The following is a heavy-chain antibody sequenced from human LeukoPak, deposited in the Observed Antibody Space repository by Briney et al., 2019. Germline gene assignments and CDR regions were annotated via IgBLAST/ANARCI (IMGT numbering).Heavy chain of an antibody. CDR1: GGSFSGYY. J-gene: IGHJ4*02. CDR3: ARGRYLTTLGGAAAGFLDS. Sequence: SETLSLTCGVNGGSFSGYYWNWIRQTPGKGLEWVGEINHSGSTNYNPSLKRRVTISVDTSQKQFSLRLTSVTAADTAVYYCARGRYLTTLGGAAAGFLDSWGQGTLVTVSS. D-gene: IGHD6-13*01. CDR2: INHSGST. V-gene: IGHV4-34*01.